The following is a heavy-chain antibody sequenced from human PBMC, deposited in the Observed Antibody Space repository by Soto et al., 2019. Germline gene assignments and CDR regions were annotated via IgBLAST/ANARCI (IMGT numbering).Heavy chain of an antibody. V-gene: IGHV2-5*01. CDR2: IYWNDDK. D-gene: IGHD5-18*01. CDR1: GFSLSTDEVG. J-gene: IGHJ4*02. Sequence: SGPTLVNPTQTLTLTCTFSGFSLSTDEVGVGWIRQPPGKALEWLGIIYWNDDKRYSPSLKSRLTITKDTSKNQVVLIMTNMDTVDTATYYCAHRHPTAFDYWGPGTLVTVSS. CDR3: AHRHPTAFDY.